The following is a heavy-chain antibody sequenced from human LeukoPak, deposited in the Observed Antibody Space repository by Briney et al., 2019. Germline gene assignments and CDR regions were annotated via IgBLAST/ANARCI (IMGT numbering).Heavy chain of an antibody. CDR3: ARVVYSGSYYD. CDR2: IGTAGDT. J-gene: IGHJ4*02. D-gene: IGHD1-26*01. CDR1: GFTFSSYD. V-gene: IGHV3-13*01. Sequence: AGGSLRLSCAASGFTFSSYDIHWVRQATGKGLEWVSAIGTAGDTYYPGSVKGRFTISRENAKNSVYPQMNSLRAGDTAVYYCARVVYSGSYYDWGQGTLVTVSS.